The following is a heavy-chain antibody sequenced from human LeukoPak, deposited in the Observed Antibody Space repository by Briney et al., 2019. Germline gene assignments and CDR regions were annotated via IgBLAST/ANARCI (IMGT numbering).Heavy chain of an antibody. CDR1: GFTFDDYT. D-gene: IGHD4-17*01. Sequence: GGSLRLSCAASGFTFDDYTMHWVRQTPGKGLEWVSGISWNSDSIGYADSLKGRFTISRDNAKNSLYLQMNSPRAEDTALYYCAKVPAHGDYVGGPNWYFDLWGRGTLVTVSS. V-gene: IGHV3-9*01. J-gene: IGHJ2*01. CDR3: AKVPAHGDYVGGPNWYFDL. CDR2: ISWNSDSI.